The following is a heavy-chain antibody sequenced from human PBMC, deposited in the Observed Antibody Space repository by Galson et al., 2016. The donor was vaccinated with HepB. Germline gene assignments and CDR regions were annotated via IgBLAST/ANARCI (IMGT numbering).Heavy chain of an antibody. CDR1: WDSVSSSTAA. CDR3: AREVRYSPSGGMDV. J-gene: IGHJ6*02. D-gene: IGHD3-9*01. Sequence: CAISWDSVSSSTAAWIWIRQSPSRGLEWLGRTYYRSKWYNDYAVSVKSRITINPDTSKNQFSLQLGSVTPEDTAVYYCAREVRYSPSGGMDVWGQGTTVTVSS. V-gene: IGHV6-1*01. CDR2: TYYRSKWYN.